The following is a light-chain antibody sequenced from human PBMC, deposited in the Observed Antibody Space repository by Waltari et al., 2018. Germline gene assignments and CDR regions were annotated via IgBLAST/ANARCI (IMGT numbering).Light chain of an antibody. J-gene: IGLJ3*02. CDR3: AAWDDSPNGHWV. CDR2: RKD. CDR1: ASNIGGTV. V-gene: IGLV1-44*01. Sequence: QSVLTQPPSASGTPGQRVTISCSGRASNIGGTVLKWYQQFPGKAPKLGIYRKDQRPSGVPGRFSGSKSGTSASLAISGLQSEDEADYYCAAWDDSPNGHWVFGGGTKVTVL.